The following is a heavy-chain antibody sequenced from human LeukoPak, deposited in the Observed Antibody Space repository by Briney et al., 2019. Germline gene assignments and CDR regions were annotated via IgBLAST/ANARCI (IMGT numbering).Heavy chain of an antibody. J-gene: IGHJ4*02. D-gene: IGHD2-15*01. CDR2: FDPEDGET. Sequence: WASVKVSCKFSGSTLSDLSMHWVRQAPGKGLEWMGRFDPEDGETMYAQRFQGRVTMTEDTSTGTAYMELSSLRSEDTAVYYCTIDPVGGSGGLGYWGQGTLVTVSS. V-gene: IGHV1-24*01. CDR1: GSTLSDLS. CDR3: TIDPVGGSGGLGY.